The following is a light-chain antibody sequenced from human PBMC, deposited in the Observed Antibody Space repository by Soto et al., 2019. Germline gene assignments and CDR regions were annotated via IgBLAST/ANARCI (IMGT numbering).Light chain of an antibody. CDR1: SSNIGANYD. CDR3: QSFDTSLTVV. J-gene: IGLJ2*01. CDR2: GNT. V-gene: IGLV1-40*01. Sequence: QSVLTQPPSVSGAPGQRVTISCTGSSSNIGANYDVHWYQQLPGTAPKLLISGNTNRPSGVPDRFSASRSGTSASLAITGLQAEDEGEYYCQSFDTSLTVVFGGGTKLTVL.